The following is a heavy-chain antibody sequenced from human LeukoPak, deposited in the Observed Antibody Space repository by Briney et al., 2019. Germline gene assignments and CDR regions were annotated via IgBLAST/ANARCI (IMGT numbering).Heavy chain of an antibody. CDR3: ARLPDPFWSGYYDSDY. CDR2: LNHSGST. J-gene: IGHJ4*02. Sequence: SETLSLTCAVYGGSFSGYYWSWIRQPPGKGLEWIGELNHSGSTNYNPSLKSRVTISVDTSKNQFSLKLSSVTAADTAVYYCARLPDPFWSGYYDSDYWGQGTLVTVSS. D-gene: IGHD3-3*01. CDR1: GGSFSGYY. V-gene: IGHV4-34*01.